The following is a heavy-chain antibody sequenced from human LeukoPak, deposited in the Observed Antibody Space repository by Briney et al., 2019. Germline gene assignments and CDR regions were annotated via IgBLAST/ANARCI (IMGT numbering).Heavy chain of an antibody. V-gene: IGHV1-3*01. CDR3: ARDTEMYSSSWYEAGY. D-gene: IGHD6-13*01. Sequence: ASVKVSCKASGYTFTSYAMHWVRQAPGQRLEWMGWINAGNGNTKYSQKPQGRVTMTTDTSTSTAYMELRSLRSDDTAVYYCARDTEMYSSSWYEAGYWGQGTLVTVSS. CDR2: INAGNGNT. J-gene: IGHJ4*02. CDR1: GYTFTSYA.